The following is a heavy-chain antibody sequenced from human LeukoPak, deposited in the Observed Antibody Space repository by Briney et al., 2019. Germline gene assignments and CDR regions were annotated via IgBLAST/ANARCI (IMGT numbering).Heavy chain of an antibody. V-gene: IGHV1-46*01. CDR1: GYTFTSYY. D-gene: IGHD2/OR15-2a*01. CDR3: ARDLSSEGYFDY. J-gene: IGHJ4*02. CDR2: INPSGGST. Sequence: GASVKVSCKASGYTFTSYYVHWVRQAPGQGLEWMGIINPSGGSTSYAQKFQGRVTMTRDTSTSTVYMELSSLRSEDTAVYYCARDLSSEGYFDYWGQGTLVTVSS.